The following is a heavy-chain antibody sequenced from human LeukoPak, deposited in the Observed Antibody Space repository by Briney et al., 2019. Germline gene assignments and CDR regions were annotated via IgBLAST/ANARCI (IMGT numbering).Heavy chain of an antibody. D-gene: IGHD4-17*01. V-gene: IGHV5-51*01. CDR1: GYSFTSYW. Sequence: GGSPKISCKGSGYSFTSYWIGWVRQMPRKGLEWMGSIYPGDSDTRYSPSFQGQVTFSADKSISTAYLQWSSPEASDTAMLYFARQLDYANYVDVRGTGNTGTVSS. CDR3: ARQLDYANYVDV. J-gene: IGHJ6*03. CDR2: IYPGDSDT.